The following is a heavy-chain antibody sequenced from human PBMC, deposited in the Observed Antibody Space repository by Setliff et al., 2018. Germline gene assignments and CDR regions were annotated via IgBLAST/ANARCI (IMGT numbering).Heavy chain of an antibody. CDR1: GFSITTSGVG. CDR3: AHCHCIISTGCKRVYFDY. J-gene: IGHJ4*02. D-gene: IGHD2-2*01. V-gene: IGHV2-5*02. CDR2: IYWDDER. Sequence: GSGPTLVNPSETLTLTCTFSGFSITTSGVGVGWIRQPPGKALEWLAFIYWDDERTYSPSLKNRVTITRDTSKNQVVLKMTNMDPVDTATYYCAHCHCIISTGCKRVYFDYWGQGTLVTVSS.